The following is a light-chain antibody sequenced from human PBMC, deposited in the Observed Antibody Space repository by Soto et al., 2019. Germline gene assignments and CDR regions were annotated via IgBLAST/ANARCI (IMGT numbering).Light chain of an antibody. CDR3: QVYGMSPKT. J-gene: IGKJ1*01. V-gene: IGKV3-20*01. CDR2: DAS. Sequence: EIVMTQSPGTLSLSPGEAATLSCRASQTVNNNYLAWYQQKPGQAPRLLLFDASTRATGIPDRFSGSGSGTDFTLTISRLEPEDFAVYYCQVYGMSPKTFGQGTKVDIK. CDR1: QTVNNNY.